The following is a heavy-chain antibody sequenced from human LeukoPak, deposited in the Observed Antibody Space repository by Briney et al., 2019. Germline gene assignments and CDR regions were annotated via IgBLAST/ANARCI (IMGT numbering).Heavy chain of an antibody. D-gene: IGHD3-22*01. CDR3: AKPAWYYDSSGYYLTH. Sequence: PGGSLRLSCAASGFTFSSYGMHWVRQAPGKGLEWVAFIRYDGSNKYYADSVKGRFTIPRDNSKNTLYLQMNSLRAEDTAVYYCAKPAWYYDSSGYYLTHWGQGTLVTVSS. CDR2: IRYDGSNK. CDR1: GFTFSSYG. J-gene: IGHJ4*02. V-gene: IGHV3-30*02.